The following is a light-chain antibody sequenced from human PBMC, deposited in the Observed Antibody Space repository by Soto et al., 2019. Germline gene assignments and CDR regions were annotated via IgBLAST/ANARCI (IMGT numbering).Light chain of an antibody. J-gene: IGLJ2*01. Sequence: QSVLTQPASVSGSPGQSITISCTGTSSDVGGYNYVSWYQQHPGKAPKLMISDVSNRPSGVSNRFSGSKSGNTASLTISGLQAEDEADYYYSSYTSSSALVVFGGGTQLTVL. V-gene: IGLV2-14*01. CDR1: SSDVGGYNY. CDR3: SSYTSSSALVV. CDR2: DVS.